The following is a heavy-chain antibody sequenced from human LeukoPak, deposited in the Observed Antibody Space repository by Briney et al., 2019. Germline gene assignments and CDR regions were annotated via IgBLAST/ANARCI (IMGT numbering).Heavy chain of an antibody. D-gene: IGHD2-15*01. Sequence: PSQTLSLTCAVSGGSISSGGYSWSWIRQPPGKGLEWIGYIYHSGSTYHNPSLKSRVTISVDRSKNQFSLELNSVTAADTAVYYCARGYCSSGTCPSFDYWGRGTPVTVSS. CDR3: ARGYCSSGTCPSFDY. V-gene: IGHV4-30-2*01. J-gene: IGHJ4*02. CDR1: GGSISSGGYS. CDR2: IYHSGST.